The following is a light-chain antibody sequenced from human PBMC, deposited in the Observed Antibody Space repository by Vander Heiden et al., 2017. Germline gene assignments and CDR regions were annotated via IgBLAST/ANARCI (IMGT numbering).Light chain of an antibody. J-gene: IGLJ2*01. Sequence: QSGLTQPPSVSRVPGHGVPISCTGSRSKLAAGNAVHWYQQLPGTAPKLLIYDDTDRPSGVPDRISGSKSGTSASLAITGLEAEDEADYYCQSYDGSHNRWIFGGGTKLTVL. CDR2: DDT. V-gene: IGLV1-40*01. CDR3: QSYDGSHNRWI. CDR1: RSKLAAGNA.